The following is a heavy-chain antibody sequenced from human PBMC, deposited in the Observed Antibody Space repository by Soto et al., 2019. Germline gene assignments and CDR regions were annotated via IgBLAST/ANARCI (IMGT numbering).Heavy chain of an antibody. D-gene: IGHD3-10*01. Sequence: PSETLSLTCTVSGGSIISSSYYWGWIRQPPGKGLEWIGSIYYSGSTYYNPSLKSRVTISVDTSENQFSLKLSSVTAADTAVYYCARLWSRERTTDYWGQGTLVTVSS. V-gene: IGHV4-39*01. CDR3: ARLWSRERTTDY. CDR1: GGSIISSSYY. CDR2: IYYSGST. J-gene: IGHJ4*02.